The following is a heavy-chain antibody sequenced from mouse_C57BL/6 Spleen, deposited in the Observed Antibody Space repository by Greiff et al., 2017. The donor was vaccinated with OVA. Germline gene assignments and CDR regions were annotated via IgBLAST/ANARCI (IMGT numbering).Heavy chain of an antibody. CDR2: INYDGSST. V-gene: IGHV5-16*01. CDR1: GFTFSDYY. J-gene: IGHJ1*03. Sequence: EVQLVESEGGLVQPGSSMKLSCTASGFTFSDYYMAWVRQVPEKGLEWVATINYDGSSTYYLDSLKSRFIISRDNAKNILYLQMSSLKSEDTATYYCARDGWYFDVWGTGTTVTVSS. CDR3: ARDGWYFDV.